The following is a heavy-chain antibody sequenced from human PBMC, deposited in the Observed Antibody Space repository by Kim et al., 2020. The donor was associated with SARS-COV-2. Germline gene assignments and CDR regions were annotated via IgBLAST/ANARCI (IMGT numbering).Heavy chain of an antibody. CDR1: GGSFSGYY. CDR2: NNHSGST. D-gene: IGHD3-22*01. CDR3: ARGDYYDSSGYRGGFDY. V-gene: IGHV4-34*01. J-gene: IGHJ4*01. Sequence: SETLSLTCAVYGGSFSGYYWSWIRQPPGKGLEWIGENNHSGSTNYNPSLKSRVTISVDTSKNQFSLKLSSVTAADTAVYYCARGDYYDSSGYRGGFDYWG.